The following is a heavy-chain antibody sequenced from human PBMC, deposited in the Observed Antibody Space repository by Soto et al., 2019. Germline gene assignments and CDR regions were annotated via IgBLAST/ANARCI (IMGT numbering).Heavy chain of an antibody. V-gene: IGHV3-64*04. CDR3: ARGGPRDYYDSSGLDAFDI. CDR1: GFTFSVYK. CDR2: ISNQGDTT. J-gene: IGHJ3*02. D-gene: IGHD3-22*01. Sequence: GGSLRLSCSTSGFTFSVYKMHWVRQAPGKGLEYVSGISNQGDTTYYADSVKGRFTISRDNSKNTLYFQMSSLRAEDMAVYYCARGGPRDYYDSSGLDAFDIWGQGTMVTVSS.